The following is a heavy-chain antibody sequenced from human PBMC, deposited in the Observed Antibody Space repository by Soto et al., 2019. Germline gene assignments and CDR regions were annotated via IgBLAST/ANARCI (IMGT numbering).Heavy chain of an antibody. J-gene: IGHJ5*02. D-gene: IGHD6-6*01. CDR2: IFSNDEK. CDR1: GFSLSNARMG. Sequence: QVTLKESGPVLVKPTENLTLTCTVSGFSLSNARMGVSWLRQPPGKALEWLAHIFSNDEKSYSTSLKSRLTISNDTSKSQVVLTMTNMDPVDTATYYCARIRDSSSSVWFDPWGLGTLVTVSS. CDR3: ARIRDSSSSVWFDP. V-gene: IGHV2-26*01.